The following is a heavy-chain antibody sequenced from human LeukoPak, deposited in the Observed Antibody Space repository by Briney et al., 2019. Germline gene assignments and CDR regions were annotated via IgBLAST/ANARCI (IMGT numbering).Heavy chain of an antibody. J-gene: IGHJ1*01. CDR3: AGVKDYGDYVLEYFQH. V-gene: IGHV4-38-2*02. D-gene: IGHD4-17*01. Sequence: SETLSLTCTVSGYSISSGYYWGWIRQPPGKGLEWIGSIYHSGSTYYNPSLKSRVTISVDTSKNQFSLKLSSVTAADTAVYYCAGVKDYGDYVLEYFQHWGQGTLVTVSS. CDR2: IYHSGST. CDR1: GYSISSGYY.